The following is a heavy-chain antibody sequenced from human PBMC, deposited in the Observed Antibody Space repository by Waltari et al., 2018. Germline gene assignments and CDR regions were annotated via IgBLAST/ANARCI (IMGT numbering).Heavy chain of an antibody. CDR1: GHTFSRHR. CDR3: ARDGLAYCGGDCYSVY. D-gene: IGHD2-21*02. CDR2: IKQEGSEK. J-gene: IGHJ4*02. V-gene: IGHV3-7*01. Sequence: EMQLMESGEGLVQPEGYKKHSCAAYGHTFSRHRMSWVRQAPGKGLEWVANIKQEGSEKYYVDSVKGRFTISRDNAKNSLYLQMNSLRAEDTAVYYCARDGLAYCGGDCYSVYWGQGTLVTVSS.